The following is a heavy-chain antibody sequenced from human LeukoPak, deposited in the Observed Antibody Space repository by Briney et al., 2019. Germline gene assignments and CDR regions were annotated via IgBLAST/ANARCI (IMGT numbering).Heavy chain of an antibody. V-gene: IGHV4-59*12. CDR2: IYYTGTT. CDR1: GGSISYYY. Sequence: SETLSLTCTVSGGSISYYYWSWIRQPPGKGLEWIGYIYYTGTTNYNPSLKSRVTISLDTSKNQFSLKLSSVTAADTAVYYCARDNPSVLRYFDWLLEDYYYYYYMDVWGKGTTVTVSS. J-gene: IGHJ6*03. D-gene: IGHD3-9*01. CDR3: ARDNPSVLRYFDWLLEDYYYYYYMDV.